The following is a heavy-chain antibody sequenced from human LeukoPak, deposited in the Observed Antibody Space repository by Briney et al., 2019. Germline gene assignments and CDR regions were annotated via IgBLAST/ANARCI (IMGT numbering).Heavy chain of an antibody. CDR3: ARAGFYDFWSGYYFDY. CDR2: IYTSGST. V-gene: IGHV4-61*02. D-gene: IGHD3-3*01. CDR1: GGSISSGSYY. J-gene: IGHJ4*02. Sequence: PSQTLSFTCTVSGGSISSGSYYWSWIRQPAGKGLEWIGRIYTSGSTNYNPSLKSRVTISVDTSKNQFSLKLSSVTAADTAVYYCARAGFYDFWSGYYFDYWGQGTLVTVSS.